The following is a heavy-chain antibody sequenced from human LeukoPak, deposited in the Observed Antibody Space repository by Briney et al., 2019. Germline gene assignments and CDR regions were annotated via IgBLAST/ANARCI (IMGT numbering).Heavy chain of an antibody. CDR3: AKAMRGLPKTGLDY. D-gene: IGHD4-17*01. V-gene: IGHV3-15*05. J-gene: IGHJ4*02. CDR1: GFTFSSYS. CDR2: IKSKTDGGTT. Sequence: GGSLRLSCAASGFTFSSYSMNWVRQAPGKGLEWVGRIKSKTDGGTTDYAAPVKGRFTISRDNAKNSLYLQMNSLRAEDTALYYCAKAMRGLPKTGLDYWGQGTLVTVSS.